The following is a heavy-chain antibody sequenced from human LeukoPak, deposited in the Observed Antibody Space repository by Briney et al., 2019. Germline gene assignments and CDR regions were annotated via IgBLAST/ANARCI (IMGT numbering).Heavy chain of an antibody. CDR2: ISWNSGSI. Sequence: PGRSLRLSCAASGFTFDDYAMPWVRQAPGKGLEWVSGISWNSGSIGYADSVKGRFTISRDNAKNSLHLQMNSLRAEDTALYYCAKDRHYDSSGYHGLDYWDQGTLVTVSS. D-gene: IGHD3-22*01. J-gene: IGHJ4*02. CDR3: AKDRHYDSSGYHGLDY. CDR1: GFTFDDYA. V-gene: IGHV3-9*01.